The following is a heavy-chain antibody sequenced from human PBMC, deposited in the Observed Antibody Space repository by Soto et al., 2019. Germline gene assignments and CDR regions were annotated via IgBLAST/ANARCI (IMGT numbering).Heavy chain of an antibody. J-gene: IGHJ6*02. CDR1: GFTFNIYP. V-gene: IGHV3-23*01. D-gene: IGHD2-21*02. CDR2: ISGTAGIT. CDR3: ARIPGGDCANYYYYGMDV. Sequence: GGSLRLSCAASGFTFNIYPRTWVRQAPGKGLECVSAISGTAGITYYADSVKTRLTISKDTSKNQVVLTMTNMDPVDTATYYCARIPGGDCANYYYYGMDVWGQGTTVTVYS.